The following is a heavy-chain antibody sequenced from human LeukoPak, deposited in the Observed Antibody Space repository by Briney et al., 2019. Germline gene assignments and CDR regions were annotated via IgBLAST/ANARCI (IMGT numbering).Heavy chain of an antibody. Sequence: GASVKVSFKASGYTFTGYYMHWVRQAPGQGLEWMGWINPNSGGTYYAQKFQGRVTMTSDTSISSAYMELSRLRSDDRAVYYCARDLYGGTSATFDYWGQGTLVTVSS. CDR1: GYTFTGYY. V-gene: IGHV1-2*02. CDR3: ARDLYGGTSATFDY. D-gene: IGHD4-23*01. CDR2: INPNSGGT. J-gene: IGHJ4*02.